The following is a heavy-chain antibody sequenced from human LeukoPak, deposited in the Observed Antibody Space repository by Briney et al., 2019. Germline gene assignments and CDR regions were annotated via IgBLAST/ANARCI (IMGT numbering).Heavy chain of an antibody. J-gene: IGHJ3*02. CDR1: GFTFSRFA. Sequence: GGSLRLSCAVSGFTFSRFAMNWVRQAPGQGLEWISIISGSGGSAYYADSVKGRFIISRDNFKNTVNLEMSSLRAEDTAVYYCVPEGFDIWGQGTMVTVSS. CDR2: ISGSGGSA. V-gene: IGHV3-23*01. CDR3: VPEGFDI.